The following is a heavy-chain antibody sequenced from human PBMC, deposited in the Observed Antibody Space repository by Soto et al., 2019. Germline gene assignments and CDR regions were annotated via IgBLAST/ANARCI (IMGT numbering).Heavy chain of an antibody. CDR2: INPTSSHI. J-gene: IGHJ3*01. D-gene: IGHD2-8*02. CDR1: GFTFSAYH. V-gene: IGHV3-21*01. Sequence: EVQLVESGGGLVMPGGSLRLSCEASGFTFSAYHMNWVHQAPGKGLEWVSSINPTSSHIYYADSVRGRFTISRDDCKNSVSMQMYSLRTEDASLDYRARGYCGVGGCYRRRDAIEVWGQETMVTVSS. CDR3: ARGYCGVGGCYRRRDAIEV.